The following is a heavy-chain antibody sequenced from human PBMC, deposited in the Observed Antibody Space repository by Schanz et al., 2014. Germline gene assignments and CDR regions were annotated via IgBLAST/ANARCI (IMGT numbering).Heavy chain of an antibody. Sequence: EVQLLESGGGLVQPGGSLRLSCAASGFSVGNKYMNWVRQAPGKGLEWVSTIGTSGGTNYAESVKGRFTISRDNSKNTLFLQMNSLRAEDTAVYYCARDHTTESYYSAGPPIDYWGQGTLLTVSS. CDR2: IGTSGGT. D-gene: IGHD1-26*01. CDR3: ARDHTTESYYSAGPPIDY. J-gene: IGHJ4*02. V-gene: IGHV3-66*01. CDR1: GFSVGNKY.